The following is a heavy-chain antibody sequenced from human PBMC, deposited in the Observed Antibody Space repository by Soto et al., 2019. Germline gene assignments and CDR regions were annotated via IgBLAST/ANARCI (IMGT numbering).Heavy chain of an antibody. CDR3: ASSGWYKPFDY. CDR2: IYYSGST. CDR1: GGSISSSSYY. D-gene: IGHD6-19*01. V-gene: IGHV4-39*01. Sequence: QLQLQESGPGLVKPSETLSLTCTVSGGSISSSSYYWGWIRQPPGKGLEWIGSIYYSGSTYYNPSLKSRVTISVDTSNNQFSLKLSSVTAADTAVYYCASSGWYKPFDYWGQGTLVTVSS. J-gene: IGHJ4*02.